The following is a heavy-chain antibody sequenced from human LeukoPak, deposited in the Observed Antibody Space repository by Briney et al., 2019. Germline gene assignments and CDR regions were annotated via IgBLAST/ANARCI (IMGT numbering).Heavy chain of an antibody. CDR1: GYTFTGYY. V-gene: IGHV1-2*02. CDR3: ARAHLYYYDSSGYPDFDY. CDR2: INPNSGGT. J-gene: IGHJ4*02. Sequence: ASVKVSCKASGYTFTGYYMHRVRQAPGQGLEWMGWINPNSGGTNYAQKFQGRVTMTRDTSISTAYMELSRLRSDDTAVYYCARAHLYYYDSSGYPDFDYWGQGTLVTVSS. D-gene: IGHD3-22*01.